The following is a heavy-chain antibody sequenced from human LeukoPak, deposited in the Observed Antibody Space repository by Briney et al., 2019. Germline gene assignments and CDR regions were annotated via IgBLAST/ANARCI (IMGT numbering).Heavy chain of an antibody. V-gene: IGHV1-46*01. Sequence: ASVKVSCKASGYTFTSYYMHWVRQAPGQGLEWMGIINPSGGSTSYAQKFQGRVTMTRDTSTSTVYMELSGLRSEDTAVYYCARSPLAAAGTDYWGQGTLVTVSS. CDR1: GYTFTSYY. CDR2: INPSGGST. D-gene: IGHD6-13*01. J-gene: IGHJ4*02. CDR3: ARSPLAAAGTDY.